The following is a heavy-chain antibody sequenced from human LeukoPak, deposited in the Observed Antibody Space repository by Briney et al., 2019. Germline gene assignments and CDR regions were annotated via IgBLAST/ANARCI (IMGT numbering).Heavy chain of an antibody. D-gene: IGHD3-10*02. CDR1: GFKFYSFE. J-gene: IGHJ6*04. CDR3: AELGITMIGGV. CDR2: ISSSGSKR. V-gene: IGHV3-48*03. Sequence: GGSLRLSCAGSGFKFYSFEMNWVRQAPGKGLEWVSHISSSGSKRYYADSVKGRFTISRDNAKNSLYLQMNSLRAEDTAVYYCAELGITMIGGVWGKGTTVTISS.